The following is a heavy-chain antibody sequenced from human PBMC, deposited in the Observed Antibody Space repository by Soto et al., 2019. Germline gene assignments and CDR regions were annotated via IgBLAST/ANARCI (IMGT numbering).Heavy chain of an antibody. J-gene: IGHJ4*02. CDR2: INAGNGNT. CDR1: GYTFTSYA. V-gene: IGHV1-3*01. Sequence: QVQLVQSGAEVKKPGASVKVSCKASGYTFTSYAMHWVRQAPGQRLEWMGWINAGNGNTKYSQKLQGRVTMTTDTSTSTAYMELRSLRSDDTAVYYCARDPSLYGGTDYWGQGTLVTVSS. CDR3: ARDPSLYGGTDY. D-gene: IGHD4-17*01.